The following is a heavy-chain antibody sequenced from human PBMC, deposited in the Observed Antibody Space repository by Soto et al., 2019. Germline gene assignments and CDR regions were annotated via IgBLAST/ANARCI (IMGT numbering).Heavy chain of an antibody. CDR2: ISPSGDSK. Sequence: EVQLLDSGGGLVQPGGSLRLSCAASGFTFSSYAMSWVRQAPGKGLEWVSAISPSGDSKYYEDSVKGRCTISRENYKNTMYLQMNSLRAEDTAVYYCAKAGPRSGYYDCFDYWGQGTLVTVSS. V-gene: IGHV3-23*01. CDR3: AKAGPRSGYYDCFDY. D-gene: IGHD3-3*01. CDR1: GFTFSSYA. J-gene: IGHJ4*02.